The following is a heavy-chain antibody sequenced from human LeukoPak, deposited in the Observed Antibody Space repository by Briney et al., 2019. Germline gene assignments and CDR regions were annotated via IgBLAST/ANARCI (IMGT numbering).Heavy chain of an antibody. J-gene: IGHJ3*02. CDR3: ARHRVGVLRYFDWSNQQAFDI. V-gene: IGHV4-59*08. Sequence: SETLSLTCTVSGGSISSYYWSWIRQPPGKGLEWIGYIYYSGSTNYNPSLKSRVTISVDTSKNQFSLKLSSVTAADTAVYYCARHRVGVLRYFDWSNQQAFDIWGQGTMVTVSS. D-gene: IGHD3-9*01. CDR1: GGSISSYY. CDR2: IYYSGST.